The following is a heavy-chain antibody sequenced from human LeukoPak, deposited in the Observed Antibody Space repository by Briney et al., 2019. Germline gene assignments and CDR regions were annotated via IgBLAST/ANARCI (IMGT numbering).Heavy chain of an antibody. J-gene: IGHJ4*02. CDR3: ARGYSSSWYSDY. D-gene: IGHD6-13*01. V-gene: IGHV4-4*07. CDR1: GGSISSYY. Sequence: SETLSLTCTVSGGSISSYYWSWIRLPAGKGLEWIGLIYTTGSTNYNPSLESRVTMSVDTSKNQFSLKLSSVTAADTAVYYCARGYSSSWYSDYWGQGTLVTVSS. CDR2: IYTTGST.